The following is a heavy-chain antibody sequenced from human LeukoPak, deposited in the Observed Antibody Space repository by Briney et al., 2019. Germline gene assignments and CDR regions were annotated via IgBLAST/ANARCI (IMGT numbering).Heavy chain of an antibody. Sequence: ASVKVSCKASGYTFTSYHMHWVRQAPGQGLEWMGIINPSGGTTTYAQKFQGRVTVTRDMSTSTVYMELSSLRSEDTAVYYCVVAATYNSGRFDYWGQGTLVTVSS. D-gene: IGHD2-15*01. CDR1: GYTFTSYH. CDR3: VVAATYNSGRFDY. J-gene: IGHJ4*02. CDR2: INPSGGTT. V-gene: IGHV1-46*01.